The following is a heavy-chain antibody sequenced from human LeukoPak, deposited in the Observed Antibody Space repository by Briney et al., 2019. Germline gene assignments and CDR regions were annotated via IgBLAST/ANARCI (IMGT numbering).Heavy chain of an antibody. J-gene: IGHJ4*02. D-gene: IGHD3-10*01. Sequence: ASVKVSCKASGYTFTGYYMHWVRQAPGQGLEWMGWINPNSGGTNYAQKFQGRVTMTRDTSISTAYMELSSLRSEDTAVYYCARVGRVRLGYFDYWGQGTLVTVSS. CDR3: ARVGRVRLGYFDY. CDR1: GYTFTGYY. V-gene: IGHV1-2*02. CDR2: INPNSGGT.